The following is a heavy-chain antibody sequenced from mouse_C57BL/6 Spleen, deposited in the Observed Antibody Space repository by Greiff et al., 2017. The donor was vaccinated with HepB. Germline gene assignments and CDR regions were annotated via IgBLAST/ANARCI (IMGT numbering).Heavy chain of an antibody. CDR1: GYTFTDYY. J-gene: IGHJ4*01. Sequence: VQLVESGAELVRPGASVKLSCKASGYTFTDYYINWVKQRPGQGLEWIARIYPGSGNTYYNEKFKGKATLTAEKSSSTAYMQLSSLTSEDSAVYFCARYGNSPDYYAMDYWGQGTSVTVSS. D-gene: IGHD2-1*01. CDR2: IYPGSGNT. CDR3: ARYGNSPDYYAMDY. V-gene: IGHV1-76*01.